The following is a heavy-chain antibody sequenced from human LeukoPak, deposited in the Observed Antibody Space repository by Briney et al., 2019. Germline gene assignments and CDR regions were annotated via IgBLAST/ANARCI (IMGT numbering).Heavy chain of an antibody. V-gene: IGHV4-39*01. J-gene: IGHJ6*03. CDR2: IYYSGST. CDR3: ARQNSIGYYYYYMDV. Sequence: SETLSLTCTVSGGSISSSSYYWGWIRQPPGKGLEWIGSIYYSGSTYYNPSLESRVTISVDTSKNQFSLKLSSVTAADTAVYYCARQNSIGYYYYYMDVWGKGTTVTVSS. D-gene: IGHD4-11*01. CDR1: GGSISSSSYY.